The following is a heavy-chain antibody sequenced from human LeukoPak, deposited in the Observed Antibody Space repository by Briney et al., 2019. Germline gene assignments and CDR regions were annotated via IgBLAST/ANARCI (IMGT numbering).Heavy chain of an antibody. CDR2: INPNSGGT. Sequence: ASVKVSCKASGYTFTGYYMHWVRQAPGQGLEWMGWINPNSGGTNYAQKFQGRVTMTRDTSISTAYMELSRLRSDDTAVYYCARGRSTTGTFFIYWGQGTLVTVSS. J-gene: IGHJ4*02. V-gene: IGHV1-2*02. CDR3: ARGRSTTGTFFIY. CDR1: GYTFTGYY. D-gene: IGHD1-1*01.